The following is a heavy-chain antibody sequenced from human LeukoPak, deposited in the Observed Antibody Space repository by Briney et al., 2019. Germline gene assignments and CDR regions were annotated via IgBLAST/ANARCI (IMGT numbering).Heavy chain of an antibody. Sequence: GGSLRLSCAASGFTFSNYAMNWVRQAPGKGLEWVAVLIGSRGATDYADSVKGRFTISRDNSKNTLFLQMNSLRAEDTAIYYCAKGAYDYIEIAYFDYWGQGALVTVSS. CDR2: LIGSRGAT. CDR3: AKGAYDYIEIAYFDY. V-gene: IGHV3-23*01. CDR1: GFTFSNYA. J-gene: IGHJ4*02. D-gene: IGHD5-12*01.